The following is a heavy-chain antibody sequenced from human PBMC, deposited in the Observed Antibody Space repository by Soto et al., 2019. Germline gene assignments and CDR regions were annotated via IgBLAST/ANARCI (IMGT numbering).Heavy chain of an antibody. CDR2: ISGSGDST. D-gene: IGHD2-21*01. CDR3: AKGPPAYRYFQH. Sequence: EVQLLESGGGLVQPGGSLRLSCAASGFTFSTYAMSWVRQAPGTGLEWVSVISGSGDSTNYAESVKGRFTISRDNSKNTMELQMYSLRAEATAVYYCAKGPPAYRYFQHLGQGTLVTVSS. J-gene: IGHJ1*01. CDR1: GFTFSTYA. V-gene: IGHV3-23*01.